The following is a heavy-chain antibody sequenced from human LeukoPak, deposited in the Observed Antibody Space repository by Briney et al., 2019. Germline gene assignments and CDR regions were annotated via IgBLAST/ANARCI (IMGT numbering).Heavy chain of an antibody. J-gene: IGHJ4*02. CDR2: ISSSGSTI. CDR3: ASGLYSSSVYDY. Sequence: GGSLRLSCAASGFTFSDYYMSWIRQAPGKGLEWVSYISSSGSTIYYADPVKGRFTISRDNAKNSLYLQMNSLRAEDTAVYYCASGLYSSSVYDYWGQGTLVTVSS. D-gene: IGHD6-6*01. CDR1: GFTFSDYY. V-gene: IGHV3-11*01.